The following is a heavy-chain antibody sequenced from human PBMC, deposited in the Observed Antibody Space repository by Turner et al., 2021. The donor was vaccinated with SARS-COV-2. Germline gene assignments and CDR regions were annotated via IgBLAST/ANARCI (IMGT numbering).Heavy chain of an antibody. D-gene: IGHD6-19*01. J-gene: IGHJ6*02. Sequence: EVQLVESGGGLVKPGGSLRLSCAASGFTFSSYSMNWVRQAPGKGLEWVSSITGSSGYIYYADSVKGRFTISRDNAKNSLYLQMNSLRAEDTAVYYCARVFPTDSSVWYRYYYYYGMDVWGQGTTVTVS. V-gene: IGHV3-21*01. CDR3: ARVFPTDSSVWYRYYYYYGMDV. CDR1: GFTFSSYS. CDR2: ITGSSGYI.